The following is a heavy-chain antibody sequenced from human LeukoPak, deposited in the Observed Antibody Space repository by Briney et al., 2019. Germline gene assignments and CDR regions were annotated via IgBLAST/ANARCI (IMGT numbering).Heavy chain of an antibody. Sequence: ASVKVSCKASGYTFTSYYINWVRQATGQGPEWMGWMNPNSGNTDYAQRFQGRVTMTRNTSISTAYMELSSLRSEDTAVYYCARDRKRPAAIGGYFDYWGQGTLVTVSS. CDR2: MNPNSGNT. J-gene: IGHJ4*02. CDR1: GYTFTSYY. CDR3: ARDRKRPAAIGGYFDY. D-gene: IGHD2-2*02. V-gene: IGHV1-8*01.